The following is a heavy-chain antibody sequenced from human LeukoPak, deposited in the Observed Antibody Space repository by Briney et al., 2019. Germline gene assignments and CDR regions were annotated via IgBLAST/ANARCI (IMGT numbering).Heavy chain of an antibody. CDR3: ATAYYYDSSGYYYFDY. V-gene: IGHV1-46*01. J-gene: IGHJ4*02. D-gene: IGHD3-22*01. CDR1: GYTFTSYY. CDR2: INPSGGST. Sequence: ASVKVSCKASGYTFTSYYMHWVRQAPAQGLEWMGIINPSGGSTSYAQNLQGRVTMTRDTSTSTVYMELSSLRSEDTAVYYCATAYYYDSSGYYYFDYWGQGTPVTVSS.